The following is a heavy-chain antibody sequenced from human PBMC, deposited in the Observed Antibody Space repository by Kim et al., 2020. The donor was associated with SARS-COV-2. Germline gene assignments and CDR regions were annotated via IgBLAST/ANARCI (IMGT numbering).Heavy chain of an antibody. CDR2: ISYDGSN. V-gene: IGHV3-30*18. CDR3: AKGDYAY. CDR1: GFTFSSYG. J-gene: IGHJ4*02. Sequence: GGSLRLSCAASGFTFSSYGMHWVRQAPGKGLEWVAVISYDGSNNYADSVKGGFTVTRDNTKNTQYLQMNSLIIDDTAVYYCAKGDYAYWGQGTLVTVSS. D-gene: IGHD4-17*01.